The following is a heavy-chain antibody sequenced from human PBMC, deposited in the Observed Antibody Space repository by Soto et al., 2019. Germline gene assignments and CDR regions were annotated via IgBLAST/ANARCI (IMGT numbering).Heavy chain of an antibody. Sequence: VGSLRLSCAASGFTFSSYGMHWVRQAPVKVLEWVAVISYDGSNKYYADSVKGRFTTSRDNSKNTLYLQMNSLRAEDTAVYYCAKDQLRGVQTYYYYYGMDVWGQGTTLTVSS. CDR1: GFTFSSYG. J-gene: IGHJ6*02. V-gene: IGHV3-30*18. D-gene: IGHD3-10*01. CDR3: AKDQLRGVQTYYYYYGMDV. CDR2: ISYDGSNK.